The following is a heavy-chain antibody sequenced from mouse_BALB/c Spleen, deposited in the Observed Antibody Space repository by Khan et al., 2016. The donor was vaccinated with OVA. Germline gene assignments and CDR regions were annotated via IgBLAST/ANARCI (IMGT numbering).Heavy chain of an antibody. CDR2: IWAGGST. CDR3: ARLEDR. V-gene: IGHV2-9*02. Sequence: VELVESGPGLVAPSQSLSITCTVSGFSLTSYGVHWVRQPPGKGLEWLGVIWAGGSTNYNSALMSRLSISNDNSTTQVFFKLNSLQTDDTAMYYCARLEDRWGQGTTLTVSA. J-gene: IGHJ2*01. CDR1: GFSLTSYG.